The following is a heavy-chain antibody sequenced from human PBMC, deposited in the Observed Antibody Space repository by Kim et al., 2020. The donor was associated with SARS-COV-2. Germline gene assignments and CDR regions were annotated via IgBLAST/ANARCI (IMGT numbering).Heavy chain of an antibody. CDR3: ARTGEYYYDSSGPFDY. CDR2: IIPIFGTA. J-gene: IGHJ4*02. V-gene: IGHV1-69*13. Sequence: SVKVSCKASGGTFSSYAISWVRQAPGQGLEWMGGIIPIFGTANYAQKFQGRVTITADESTSTAYMDLSSLRSEDTAVYYCARTGEYYYDSSGPFDYWGQGTLVTVSS. CDR1: GGTFSSYA. D-gene: IGHD3-22*01.